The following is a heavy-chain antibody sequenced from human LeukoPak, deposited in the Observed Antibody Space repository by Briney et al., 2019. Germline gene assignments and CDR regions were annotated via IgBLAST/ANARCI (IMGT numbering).Heavy chain of an antibody. D-gene: IGHD3-10*01. V-gene: IGHV4-34*01. Sequence: SETLSLTCAVYGGSFSGYYWSWIRQPPGKGLEWIGEINHSGSTNYNPSLKSRVTILVDKSKNQFSLKLSSVTAADTAVYFCASQYGSGHYHFDYWGQGTLVFVSP. CDR1: GGSFSGYY. CDR2: INHSGST. CDR3: ASQYGSGHYHFDY. J-gene: IGHJ4*02.